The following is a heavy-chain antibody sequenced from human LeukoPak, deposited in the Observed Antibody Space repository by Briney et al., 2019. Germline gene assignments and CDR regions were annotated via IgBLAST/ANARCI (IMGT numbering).Heavy chain of an antibody. CDR1: GFTFRNYW. Sequence: GGSLRLSCAASGFTFRNYWMHWVRHAPGKGLVWVSRINSDGSSTTYADSVKGRFTISRDNAKNTLYLQMNSLRAEDTAVYYCARGYGGNYNWFDPWGQGTLVTVSS. J-gene: IGHJ5*02. CDR2: INSDGSST. D-gene: IGHD4-23*01. CDR3: ARGYGGNYNWFDP. V-gene: IGHV3-74*01.